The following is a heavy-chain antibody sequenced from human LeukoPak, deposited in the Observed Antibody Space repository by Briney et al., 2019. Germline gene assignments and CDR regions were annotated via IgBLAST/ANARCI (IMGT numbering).Heavy chain of an antibody. CDR3: ARYCSGGSCYLGYNWFDP. D-gene: IGHD2-15*01. Sequence: GGSLRLSCAASGFTFSDYYMSWIRQAPGKGLEWVSYISSSGSTIYYADSVKGRFTISRDNAKNSLYLQMNSLRAEDTAVYYCARYCSGGSCYLGYNWFDPWGQGTLVTVSS. CDR1: GFTFSDYY. J-gene: IGHJ5*02. CDR2: ISSSGSTI. V-gene: IGHV3-11*04.